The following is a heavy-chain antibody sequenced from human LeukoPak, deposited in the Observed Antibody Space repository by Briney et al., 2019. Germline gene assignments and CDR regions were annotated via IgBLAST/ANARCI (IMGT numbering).Heavy chain of an antibody. D-gene: IGHD6-19*01. CDR2: INHSGST. CDR1: GGSFSGYY. Sequence: SETLSLTCAVYGGSFSGYYWSWIRQPPGKGLEWIGEINHSGSTNYNPSLKSRVTIPVDTSKNQFSLKLSSVTAADTAVYYCARGVTLPGIAVAGTSLNYFDYWGQGTLVTVSS. J-gene: IGHJ4*02. V-gene: IGHV4-34*01. CDR3: ARGVTLPGIAVAGTSLNYFDY.